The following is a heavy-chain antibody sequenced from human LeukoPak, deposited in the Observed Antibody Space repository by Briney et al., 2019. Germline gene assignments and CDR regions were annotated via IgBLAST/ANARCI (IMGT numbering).Heavy chain of an antibody. V-gene: IGHV3-7*03. J-gene: IGHJ4*02. D-gene: IGHD1-26*01. CDR2: IKQDGSEK. CDR3: AREEWELLDY. Sequence: GGSLRLSCAASGFTVSSNYINWVRQAPGKGLEWVANIKQDGSEKYYVDSVKGRFTISRDNAKNSLYLQMNSLRAEDTAVYYCAREEWELLDYWGQGTLVTASS. CDR1: GFTVSSNY.